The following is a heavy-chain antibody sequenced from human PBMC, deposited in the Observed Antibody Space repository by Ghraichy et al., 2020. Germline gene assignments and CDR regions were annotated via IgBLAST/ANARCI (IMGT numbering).Heavy chain of an antibody. CDR3: ARTYHYGDTFDY. CDR2: IKQDESEK. Sequence: GGSLRLSCAASGFTFSNFWMSWVRQAPGKGLEWVANIKQDESEKYYVDSVKGRFTVSRDNAKNSLYLQMSSLRVEDTAMYYCARTYHYGDTFDYWGQGTLVTVSS. D-gene: IGHD3-10*01. J-gene: IGHJ4*02. V-gene: IGHV3-7*03. CDR1: GFTFSNFW.